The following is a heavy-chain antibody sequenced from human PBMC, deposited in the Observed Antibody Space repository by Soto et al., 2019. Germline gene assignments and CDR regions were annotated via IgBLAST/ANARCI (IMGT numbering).Heavy chain of an antibody. Sequence: GGSLRLSCAASGFTFSSYAMSWVRQAPGKGLEWVSAISGSGGSTYYADSVKGRFTISRDNSKNTLYLQMNSLRAEDTAVYYCAKQTYYYDSSGYALAYFDDWGQGTLVTVSS. V-gene: IGHV3-23*01. CDR3: AKQTYYYDSSGYALAYFDD. D-gene: IGHD3-22*01. J-gene: IGHJ4*02. CDR1: GFTFSSYA. CDR2: ISGSGGST.